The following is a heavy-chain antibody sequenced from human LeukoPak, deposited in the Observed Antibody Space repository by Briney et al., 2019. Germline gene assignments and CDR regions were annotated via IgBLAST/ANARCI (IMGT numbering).Heavy chain of an antibody. Sequence: GGSLRLSCAASGFTFSSYIMNWVRQAPGKGREWVSSISSSSSYIYYADSVKGRFTISRDNAKNSLYLKMNSLRAEDTAVYYCARVSTDYDILTGYYTWFDPWGQGTLVTVSS. CDR1: GFTFSSYI. V-gene: IGHV3-21*01. J-gene: IGHJ5*02. CDR2: ISSSSSYI. CDR3: ARVSTDYDILTGYYTWFDP. D-gene: IGHD3-9*01.